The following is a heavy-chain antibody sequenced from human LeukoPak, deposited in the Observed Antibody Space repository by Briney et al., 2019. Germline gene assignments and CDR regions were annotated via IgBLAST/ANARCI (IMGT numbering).Heavy chain of an antibody. CDR1: GFTFSSYA. CDR3: AKDQRGRWLLMENYYYGMDV. CDR2: ISGSGGST. Sequence: GGSLRLSCAASGFTFSSYAMSWVRQAPGKGLEWVSAISGSGGSTYYADSVKGRFTISRDNSKNTLYLQMNSLRAEDTAVYYCAKDQRGRWLLMENYYYGMDVWGQGTTVTVSS. V-gene: IGHV3-23*01. D-gene: IGHD3-22*01. J-gene: IGHJ6*02.